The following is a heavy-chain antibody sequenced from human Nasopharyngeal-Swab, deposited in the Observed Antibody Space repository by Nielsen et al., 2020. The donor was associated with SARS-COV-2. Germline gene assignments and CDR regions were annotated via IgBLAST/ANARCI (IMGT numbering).Heavy chain of an antibody. CDR1: GFTLSSYA. CDR2: ISYDGSNK. Sequence: LSLTCAASGFTLSSYAMYLVRQAPANGLEWVSVISYDGSNKYYADSVQGRFTISRDNSKNSLYLQMNSLRAEDTAVYYCASLDYVWGSYRLGYYMGVWGKGTTVTVSS. V-gene: IGHV3-30-3*01. J-gene: IGHJ6*03. CDR3: ASLDYVWGSYRLGYYMGV. D-gene: IGHD3-16*02.